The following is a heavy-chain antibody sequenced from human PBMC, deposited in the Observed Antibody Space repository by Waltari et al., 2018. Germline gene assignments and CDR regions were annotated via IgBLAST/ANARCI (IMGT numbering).Heavy chain of an antibody. CDR1: GFIFSSYD. Sequence: EVQLLESGGGLVQPGGSLRLSCAASGFIFSSYDMSWVRQAPGKGVGWVSGISGSGSKIHYADSVRGRFTISRDNSKNTVYLQMNSLRAEDTAVYYCAKGPAARTNWFDPWGQGTLVTVSS. CDR3: AKGPAARTNWFDP. V-gene: IGHV3-23*01. J-gene: IGHJ5*02. D-gene: IGHD2-2*01. CDR2: ISGSGSKI.